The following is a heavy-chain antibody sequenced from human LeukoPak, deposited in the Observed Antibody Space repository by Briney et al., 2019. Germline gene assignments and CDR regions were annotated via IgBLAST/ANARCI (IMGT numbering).Heavy chain of an antibody. Sequence: GASVKVSCKASGGTFSSYAISWVRQAPGQGLEWMGGIIPIFGTANYAQKFQGRVTITADKSTSTAYVELSSLRSEDTAVYYCARGRYSRSSYWYFDLWGRGTLVTVSS. D-gene: IGHD1-14*01. V-gene: IGHV1-69*06. CDR3: ARGRYSRSSYWYFDL. CDR2: IIPIFGTA. J-gene: IGHJ2*01. CDR1: GGTFSSYA.